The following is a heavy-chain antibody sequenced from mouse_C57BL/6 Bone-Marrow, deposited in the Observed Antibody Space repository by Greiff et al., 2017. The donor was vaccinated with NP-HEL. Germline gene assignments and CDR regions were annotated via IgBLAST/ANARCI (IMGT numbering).Heavy chain of an antibody. CDR1: GFTFSDYG. J-gene: IGHJ4*01. CDR2: ISSGSSTI. Sequence: EVHLVESGGGLVKPGGSLKLSCAASGFTFSDYGLHWVRQAPETGLEWVAYISSGSSTIYYADTVKGRFTISRDNAKNTRCQQMTSLRSEDTAMYYCASHYYGSSFYAMDYWGKGTSVTVSS. CDR3: ASHYYGSSFYAMDY. V-gene: IGHV5-17*01. D-gene: IGHD1-1*01.